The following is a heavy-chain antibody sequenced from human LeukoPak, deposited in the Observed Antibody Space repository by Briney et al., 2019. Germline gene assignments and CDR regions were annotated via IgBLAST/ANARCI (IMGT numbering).Heavy chain of an antibody. J-gene: IGHJ3*02. CDR2: IYCSGST. Sequence: SETLSLTCTVSGGSISSYYWSWIRQPPGKGLEWIGYIYCSGSTNYNPSLKSRVTISVDTSKNQFSLKLSSVTAADTAVYYCARVDTATLDAFDIWGQGTMVTVSS. V-gene: IGHV4-59*01. D-gene: IGHD5-18*01. CDR3: ARVDTATLDAFDI. CDR1: GGSISSYY.